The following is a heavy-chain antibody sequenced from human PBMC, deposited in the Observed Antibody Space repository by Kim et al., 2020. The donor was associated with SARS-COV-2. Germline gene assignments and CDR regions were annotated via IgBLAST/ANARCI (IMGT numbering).Heavy chain of an antibody. CDR2: INHSGST. D-gene: IGHD2-2*01. J-gene: IGHJ4*02. Sequence: SETLSLTCAVYGGSFSGYYWSWIRQPPGKGLEWIGEINHSGSTNYNPSLKSRVTISVDTSKNQFSLKLSSVTAADTAVYYCAISANYCSSTSCYVFDYWGQGTLVTVSS. CDR1: GGSFSGYY. V-gene: IGHV4-34*01. CDR3: AISANYCSSTSCYVFDY.